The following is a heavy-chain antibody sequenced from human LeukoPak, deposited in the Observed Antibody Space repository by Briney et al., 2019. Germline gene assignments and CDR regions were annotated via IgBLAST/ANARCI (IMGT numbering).Heavy chain of an antibody. J-gene: IGHJ5*02. CDR3: ARGYASGSYYVFDP. CDR2: IYYSGST. Sequence: SETLSLTCTVSGGSISSGGYYWSWIRQHPGKGLEWIGYIYYSGSTYYNPSLKSRVTISVDTSKNQFSLKLSSVTAADTAVYYCARGYASGSYYVFDPWGQGTLVTVSS. D-gene: IGHD3-10*01. V-gene: IGHV4-31*03. CDR1: GGSISSGGYY.